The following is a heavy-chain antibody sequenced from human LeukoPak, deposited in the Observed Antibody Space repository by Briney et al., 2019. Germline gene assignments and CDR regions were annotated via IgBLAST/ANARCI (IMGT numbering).Heavy chain of an antibody. Sequence: ASVKVSCKASGYTFTNYFLHWVRQGPGQGLEWMGIINPSGGSTSYAQKFQGRVTMTRDTSTSTVYMELSSLRSEDTAVYYCARDLKSSASLEDWGQGTLVTVSS. J-gene: IGHJ4*02. V-gene: IGHV1-46*01. D-gene: IGHD3-22*01. CDR3: ARDLKSSASLED. CDR1: GYTFTNYF. CDR2: INPSGGST.